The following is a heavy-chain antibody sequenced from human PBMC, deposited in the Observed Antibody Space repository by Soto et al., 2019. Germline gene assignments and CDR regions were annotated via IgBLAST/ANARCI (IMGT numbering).Heavy chain of an antibody. Sequence: WASVKVSCKASGYTFTASYMHWVRQAPGQGLEWMGWINPNSGDTSYAQNFQGRVTMTRDTSINTAYMELIRLTSDDTAVYYCARDRSLGANWFGPWGQGTLVTVSS. CDR2: INPNSGDT. D-gene: IGHD1-26*01. V-gene: IGHV1-2*02. CDR1: GYTFTASY. J-gene: IGHJ5*02. CDR3: ARDRSLGANWFGP.